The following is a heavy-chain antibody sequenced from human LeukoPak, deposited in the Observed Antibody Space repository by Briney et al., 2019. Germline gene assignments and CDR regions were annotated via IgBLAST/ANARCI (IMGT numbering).Heavy chain of an antibody. V-gene: IGHV3-23*01. J-gene: IGHJ3*01. Sequence: GGSLRLSCGASGFTFSSYAMTWVRQTPGKGLEWVAGISGGGDTAYYADSVKGRFTISRDNPKNTLDLQMNSLKAEDTAVYFCAKRDNNDFYTGLHVFDVWGQGTLVTVSS. CDR1: GFTFSSYA. CDR2: ISGGGDTA. CDR3: AKRDNNDFYTGLHVFDV. D-gene: IGHD3/OR15-3a*01.